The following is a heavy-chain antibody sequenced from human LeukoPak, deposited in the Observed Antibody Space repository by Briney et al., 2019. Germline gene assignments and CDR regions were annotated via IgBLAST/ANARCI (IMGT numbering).Heavy chain of an antibody. CDR3: ARASITYYYDSSALE. D-gene: IGHD3-22*01. Sequence: SQTLSLTCTVSGGSISSGSYYWRWIRQPAGEGLEWIGRIYTSGSTNYNPSLTSRVTISVDTSKNQFSLKLSSVTAADTAVYYCARASITYYYDSSALEWGQGTLVTVSS. J-gene: IGHJ4*02. CDR1: GGSISSGSYY. CDR2: IYTSGST. V-gene: IGHV4-61*02.